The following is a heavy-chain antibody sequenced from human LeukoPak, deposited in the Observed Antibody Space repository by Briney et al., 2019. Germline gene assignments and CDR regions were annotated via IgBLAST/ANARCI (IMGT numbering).Heavy chain of an antibody. CDR1: GYTFTSYY. V-gene: IGHV1-46*01. CDR3: ASPPAIVATTRETLDVDTAMGN. D-gene: IGHD5-18*01. Sequence: WASVKVSCKASGYTFTSYYMHWVRQAPGQGLEWMGIINPSGGSTSYAQKFQGRVTMTRDMSTSTVYMELSSLRSEDTAVYYCASPPAIVATTRETLDVDTAMGNWGQGTLVTVSS. CDR2: INPSGGST. J-gene: IGHJ4*02.